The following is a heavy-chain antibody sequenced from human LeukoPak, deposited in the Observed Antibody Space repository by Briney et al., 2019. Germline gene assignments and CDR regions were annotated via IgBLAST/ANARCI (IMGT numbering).Heavy chain of an antibody. J-gene: IGHJ6*02. D-gene: IGHD3-9*01. CDR1: GFTFSSYW. V-gene: IGHV3-7*01. Sequence: GGSLRLSCAAPGFTFSSYWMSWVRQAPGKGLEWVANIKQDGSEKYYVDSVKGRFTISRDNAKNSLYLQMNSLRAEDTAVYYCASNLYYDILSPNIGMAVWGQGTTVTVSS. CDR3: ASNLYYDILSPNIGMAV. CDR2: IKQDGSEK.